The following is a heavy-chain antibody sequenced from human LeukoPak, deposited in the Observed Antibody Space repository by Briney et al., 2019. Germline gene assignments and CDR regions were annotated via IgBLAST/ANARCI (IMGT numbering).Heavy chain of an antibody. CDR3: TRGNGGYVNAFDI. Sequence: GGSLRLSCAASGFTFSSYWMHWVRQAPGKGLVWVSRIKSDGTSTSNADSVKGRFTISRDNAKNTLYLQMNSLRAEDTAVYYCTRGNGGYVNAFDIWGQGTMVTVSS. V-gene: IGHV3-74*01. D-gene: IGHD5-12*01. J-gene: IGHJ3*02. CDR2: IKSDGTST. CDR1: GFTFSSYW.